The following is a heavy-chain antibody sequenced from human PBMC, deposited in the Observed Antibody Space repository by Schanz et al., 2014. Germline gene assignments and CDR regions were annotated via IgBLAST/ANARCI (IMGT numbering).Heavy chain of an antibody. J-gene: IGHJ4*02. V-gene: IGHV3-21*01. CDR2: ISSTSTYI. CDR3: VREESYYGAGSYRY. D-gene: IGHD3-10*01. Sequence: EVQLAESGGSLVKPGGSLRLSCAASGFTFRNYKMIWVRQAPGKGLEWVSSISSTSTYINYADSVKGRFTISRDNAKNSLHLQMNSLRAEDTSVYHCVREESYYGAGSYRYWGPGTLVTVSS. CDR1: GFTFRNYK.